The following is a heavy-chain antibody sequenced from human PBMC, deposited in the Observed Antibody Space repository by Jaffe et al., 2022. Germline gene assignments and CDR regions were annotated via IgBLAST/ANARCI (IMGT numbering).Heavy chain of an antibody. CDR3: ARATPMVRGVREDYYYYMDV. Sequence: QVQLQQWGAGLLKPSETLSLTCAVYGGSFSGYYWSWIRQPPGKGLEWIGEINHSGSTNYNPSLKSRVTISVDTSKNQFSLKLSSVTAADTAVYYCARATPMVRGVREDYYYYMDVWGKGTTVTVSS. J-gene: IGHJ6*03. V-gene: IGHV4-34*01. D-gene: IGHD3-10*01. CDR2: INHSGST. CDR1: GGSFSGYY.